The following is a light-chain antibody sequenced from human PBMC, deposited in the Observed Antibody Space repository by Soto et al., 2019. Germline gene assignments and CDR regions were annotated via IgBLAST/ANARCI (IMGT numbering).Light chain of an antibody. CDR3: QHYDNLPLK. CDR1: QSVGSN. V-gene: IGKV3-15*01. J-gene: IGKJ3*01. Sequence: VMKQCPATLSVSPGERATVSCRASQSVGSNLAWYQQKPGQAPRLLIFGASSRATGVTARFSGRGSRTEFTLTINSLQSEDFAVYFCQHYDNLPLKFGPGT. CDR2: GAS.